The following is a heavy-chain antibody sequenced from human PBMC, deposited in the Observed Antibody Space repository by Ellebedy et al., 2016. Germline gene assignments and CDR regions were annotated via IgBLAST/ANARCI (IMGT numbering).Heavy chain of an antibody. V-gene: IGHV4-4*02. CDR2: IYHSGST. Sequence: SETLSLXCAVSGGSISSSNWWSWVRQPPGKGLEWIGEIYHSGSTNYNPSLKSRVTISVDKSKNQFSLKLSSVTAADTAVYYCASLKGESVYYGLDVWGQGTTVIVSS. J-gene: IGHJ6*02. CDR3: ASLKGESVYYGLDV. D-gene: IGHD2/OR15-2a*01. CDR1: GGSISSSNW.